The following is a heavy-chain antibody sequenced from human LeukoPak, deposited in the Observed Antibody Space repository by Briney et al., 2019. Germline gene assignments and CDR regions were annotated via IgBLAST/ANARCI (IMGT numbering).Heavy chain of an antibody. Sequence: SETLSLTCTVSGGSISRYYWSWIRQPAGKGLVWIGRIYTSGSTNYNPSLKSRVTMSVDTSKNQFSLKLSSVTAADTAVYYCARDLSLRLPHYYYYMDVWGKGTTVTVSS. D-gene: IGHD5-12*01. CDR3: ARDLSLRLPHYYYYMDV. J-gene: IGHJ6*03. CDR1: GGSISRYY. V-gene: IGHV4-4*07. CDR2: IYTSGST.